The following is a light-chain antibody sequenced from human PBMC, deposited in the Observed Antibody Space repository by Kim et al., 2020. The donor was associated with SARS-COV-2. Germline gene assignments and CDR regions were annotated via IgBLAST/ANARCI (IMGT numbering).Light chain of an antibody. CDR3: AAWDDSLNGVV. Sequence: QSVLTQPPSASGTPGQRVTISCSGSSSNIGSNPVNWYQQFPGTAPKLHIYTNNQWPSGVPDRFSGSKSGTSASLAISGLQSEDEADYYCAAWDDSLNGVVFGGGTQLTVL. CDR2: TNN. V-gene: IGLV1-44*01. CDR1: SSNIGSNP. J-gene: IGLJ2*01.